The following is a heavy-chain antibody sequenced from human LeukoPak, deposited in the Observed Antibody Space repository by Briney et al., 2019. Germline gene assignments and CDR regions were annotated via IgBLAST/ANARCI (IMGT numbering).Heavy chain of an antibody. CDR2: IYDSGST. CDR1: GGSIRSSYYY. CDR3: SRQFGP. Sequence: SETLSLTCTVSGGSIRSSYYYWGWIRQPPGKGLEWIRSIYDSGSTYYNPSLKSRVTISVYTSKNQFSLKLNSVTAADTAVYYLSRQFGPWGQGTLVTVSS. J-gene: IGHJ5*02. D-gene: IGHD3-16*01. V-gene: IGHV4-39*01.